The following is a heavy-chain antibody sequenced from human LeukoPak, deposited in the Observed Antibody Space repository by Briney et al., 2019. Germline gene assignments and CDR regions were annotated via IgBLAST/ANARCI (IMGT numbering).Heavy chain of an antibody. CDR3: ARVFRPSLTVFIIRGAFDI. J-gene: IGHJ3*02. D-gene: IGHD3-3*01. V-gene: IGHV3-7*01. Sequence: GGSLRLSCETSGFSFSSYWMTWVRQAPGKGPEWVANINEDESQKNFVDSVKGRFTISRDNAKSSLYLQMNSLRVEDTAVYYWARVFRPSLTVFIIRGAFDIWGQGTMVTVSS. CDR2: INEDESQK. CDR1: GFSFSSYW.